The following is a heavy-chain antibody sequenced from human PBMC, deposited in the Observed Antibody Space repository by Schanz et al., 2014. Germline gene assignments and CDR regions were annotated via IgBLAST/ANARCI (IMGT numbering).Heavy chain of an antibody. CDR2: IIPILGIA. CDR3: ARGRTFDY. CDR1: GYTFTSYD. Sequence: QVQLIQSGAEVKKPGASVKVSCTASGYTFTSYDINWVRQAPGQGLEWMGRIIPILGIANYAQKFRGRVTMTRNTSMSTAYIELHILTSEDTAVYYCARGRTFDYWGQGTLVTVSS. V-gene: IGHV1-8*01. J-gene: IGHJ4*02.